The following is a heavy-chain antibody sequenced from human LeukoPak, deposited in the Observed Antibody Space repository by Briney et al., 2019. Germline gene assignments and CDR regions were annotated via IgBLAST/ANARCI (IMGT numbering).Heavy chain of an antibody. Sequence: SETLSLTCTVSGGSISSYYWSWIRQPPGKGLEWIGYIYYSGSTNYSPSLKSRVTISVDTSKNQFSLKLSSVTAADTAVYYCARDLVGILDPWGQGTLVTVSS. CDR3: ARDLVGILDP. D-gene: IGHD1-14*01. CDR2: IYYSGST. V-gene: IGHV4-59*01. J-gene: IGHJ5*02. CDR1: GGSISSYY.